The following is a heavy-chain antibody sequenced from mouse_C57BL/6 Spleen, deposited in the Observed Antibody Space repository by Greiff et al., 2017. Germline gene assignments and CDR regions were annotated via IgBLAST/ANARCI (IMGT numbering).Heavy chain of an antibody. D-gene: IGHD2-5*01. CDR1: GFTFSDYG. CDR2: ISSGSSTI. J-gene: IGHJ4*01. Sequence: EVKLMESGGGLVKPGGSLKLSCAASGFTFSDYGMHWVRQAPEKGLEWVAYISSGSSTIYYADTVKGRFTISRDNAKNTLFLQMTSLRSEDTAMYYCARPYSNYGYYYAMDYWGQGTSVTVSS. V-gene: IGHV5-17*01. CDR3: ARPYSNYGYYYAMDY.